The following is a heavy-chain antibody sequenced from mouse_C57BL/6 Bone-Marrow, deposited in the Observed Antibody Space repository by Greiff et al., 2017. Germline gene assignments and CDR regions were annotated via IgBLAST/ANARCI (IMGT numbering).Heavy chain of an antibody. V-gene: IGHV1-42*01. CDR1: GYSFTGYY. CDR2: INPSTGGT. J-gene: IGHJ3*01. CDR3: ARGGYAWFAY. D-gene: IGHD2-2*01. Sequence: VQLKQSGPELVKPGASVKISCKASGYSFTGYYMNWVKQSPEKSLEWIGEINPSTGGTTYNQKFKAKATLTVDKSSSTAYMQLKSLTSEDSAVYYCARGGYAWFAYWGQGTLVTVSA.